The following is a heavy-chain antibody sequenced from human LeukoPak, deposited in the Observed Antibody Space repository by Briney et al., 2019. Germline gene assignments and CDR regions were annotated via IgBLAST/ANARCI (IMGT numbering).Heavy chain of an antibody. CDR3: ARDPSSTVVMRYYFDY. CDR2: IIPIFGIA. Sequence: SVKVSCKASGGTFSSYAISWVRQAPGQGLEWMGRIIPIFGIANYAQKFQGRVTITADRSTSTAYMELSSLRSEDTAVYYCARDPSSTVVMRYYFDYWGQGTLVTVSS. V-gene: IGHV1-69*04. J-gene: IGHJ4*02. CDR1: GGTFSSYA. D-gene: IGHD4-23*01.